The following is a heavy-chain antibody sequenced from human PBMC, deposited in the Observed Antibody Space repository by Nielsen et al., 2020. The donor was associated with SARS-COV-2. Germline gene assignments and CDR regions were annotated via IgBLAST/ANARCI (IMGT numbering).Heavy chain of an antibody. CDR2: ISSSSSYI. CDR3: ARDNGPRVTRGIPFDY. D-gene: IGHD2-21*02. CDR1: GFTFSSYS. J-gene: IGHJ4*02. V-gene: IGHV3-21*01. Sequence: GESLKISCAASGFTFSSYSMNWVRQAPGKGLEWVSSISSSSSYIYYADSVKGRFTISRDNAKNSLYLQMNSLRAEDTAAYYCARDNGPRVTRGIPFDYWGQGTLVTVSS.